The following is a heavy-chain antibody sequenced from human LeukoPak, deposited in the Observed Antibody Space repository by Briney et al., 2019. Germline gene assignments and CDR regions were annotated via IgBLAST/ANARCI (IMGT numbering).Heavy chain of an antibody. CDR1: GFTFSDYE. CDR3: ARDPYSEGANFDF. V-gene: IGHV3-48*03. Sequence: GGSLRLSCAASGFTFSDYEMNWIRQTPGKWLELISYISRSGRIIYYADCVKGRFTISRDNAKNSVYLQMSSLRVEDTAVYFCARDPYSEGANFDFWGQGTLVTVSS. J-gene: IGHJ4*02. CDR2: ISRSGRII. D-gene: IGHD1-26*01.